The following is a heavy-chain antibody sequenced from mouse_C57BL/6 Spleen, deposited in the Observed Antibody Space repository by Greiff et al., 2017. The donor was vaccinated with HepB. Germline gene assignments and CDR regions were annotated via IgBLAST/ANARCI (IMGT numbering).Heavy chain of an antibody. CDR1: GYTFTSYW. D-gene: IGHD1-1*01. Sequence: QVQLQQPGAELVMPGASVKLSCKASGYTFTSYWMHWVKQRPGQGLEWIGEIDPSDSYTNYNQKFKGKSTLTVDKSSSTAYMQLSSLTSEDSAVYYCAITTVVAPLAYWGQGTLVTVSA. V-gene: IGHV1-69*01. J-gene: IGHJ3*01. CDR3: AITTVVAPLAY. CDR2: IDPSDSYT.